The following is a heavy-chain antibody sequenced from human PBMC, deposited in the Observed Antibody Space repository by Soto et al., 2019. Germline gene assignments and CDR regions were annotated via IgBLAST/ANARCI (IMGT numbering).Heavy chain of an antibody. D-gene: IGHD5-12*01. CDR2: IIPVFGTA. CDR3: ARGLAVATITDFDY. Sequence: SVKVSCKASGGTFSSYAISWVRQAPGQGLEWMGGIIPVFGTANYAQKFQGRVTITADESTSTAYMDLSSLRSEDTAVYYCARGLAVATITDFDYWGQGTLVTVSS. V-gene: IGHV1-69*13. J-gene: IGHJ4*02. CDR1: GGTFSSYA.